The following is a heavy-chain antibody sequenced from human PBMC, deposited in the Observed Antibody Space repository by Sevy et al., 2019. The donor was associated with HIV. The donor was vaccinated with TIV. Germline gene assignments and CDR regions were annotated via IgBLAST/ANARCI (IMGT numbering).Heavy chain of an antibody. CDR1: GYNFSGYW. Sequence: GESLKISCKGSGYNFSGYWVGWVRQMPGKGLEWMGIIYPTDSHIIYSPSLQGQVTISVDKSITTAYLQWRSLKTSDTAMYCCARSSFYYDNSGFYPFDFWGQGTLVTVS. D-gene: IGHD3-22*01. CDR3: ARSSFYYDNSGFYPFDF. J-gene: IGHJ4*02. CDR2: IYPTDSHI. V-gene: IGHV5-51*01.